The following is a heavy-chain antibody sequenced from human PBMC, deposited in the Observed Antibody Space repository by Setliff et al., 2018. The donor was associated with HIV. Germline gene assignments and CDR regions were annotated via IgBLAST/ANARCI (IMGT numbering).Heavy chain of an antibody. Sequence: GASVKVSCKASGYTLSELSMHWVRQAPGEGLEWMGGFDPEDDETVYAEKFQGRVTMTEDTSTDTAYMALSSLRSEDTAMYYCATSGFYDILTGPTPGVFDIWGQGTMVTVSS. CDR2: FDPEDDET. J-gene: IGHJ3*02. CDR1: GYTLSELS. CDR3: ATSGFYDILTGPTPGVFDI. D-gene: IGHD3-9*01. V-gene: IGHV1-24*01.